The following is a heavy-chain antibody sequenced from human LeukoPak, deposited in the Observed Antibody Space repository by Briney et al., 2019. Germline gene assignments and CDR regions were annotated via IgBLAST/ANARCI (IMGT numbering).Heavy chain of an antibody. D-gene: IGHD3-10*01. Sequence: GGSLRLSCAASGFTFSGYAIHWVRQAPGKGLEWVALISFDGSNKYYADSVKGRFTISRDNSKNTLYLQMNSLRAEDSAVYYCARGPGAYYYGSGNSFDPWGQGTLVTVSS. CDR1: GFTFSGYA. CDR3: ARGPGAYYYGSGNSFDP. J-gene: IGHJ5*02. V-gene: IGHV3-30*04. CDR2: ISFDGSNK.